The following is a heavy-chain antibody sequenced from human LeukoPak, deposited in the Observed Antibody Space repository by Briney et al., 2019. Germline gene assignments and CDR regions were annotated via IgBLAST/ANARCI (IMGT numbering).Heavy chain of an antibody. J-gene: IGHJ5*02. CDR2: ISYDGSNK. CDR3: ARSPRVYSPLFDP. V-gene: IGHV3-30*01. D-gene: IGHD5-18*01. Sequence: GGSLRLSCAASGFTFSSYAMHWVRQAPGKGLEWVAVISYDGSNKYYADSVKGRFTISRDNSKNTLYLQMNSLRAEDTAVYYCARSPRVYSPLFDPWGQGTLVTVSS. CDR1: GFTFSSYA.